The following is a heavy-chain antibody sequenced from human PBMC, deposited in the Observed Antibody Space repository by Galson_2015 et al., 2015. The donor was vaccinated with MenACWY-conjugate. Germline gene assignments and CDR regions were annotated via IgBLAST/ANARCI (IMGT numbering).Heavy chain of an antibody. CDR1: GFTFSTYA. D-gene: IGHD1-7*01. CDR2: MSSDGSNI. J-gene: IGHJ4*02. Sequence: SLRLSCAASGFTFSTYAMHWVRQAPGKGLEWVTVMSSDGSNIYYADSVKGRFSISRDNSKNTLYLQMNSLRAEDTAVYYCARDLRELRCLDDWGQGTLVTVSS. CDR3: ARDLRELRCLDD. V-gene: IGHV3-30*04.